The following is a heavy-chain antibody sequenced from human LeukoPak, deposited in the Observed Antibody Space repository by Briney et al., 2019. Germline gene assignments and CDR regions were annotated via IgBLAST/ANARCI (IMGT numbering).Heavy chain of an antibody. CDR3: ARLKDLEPYSFDY. D-gene: IGHD3-3*01. V-gene: IGHV5-51*01. CDR1: GYSFTSYW. CDR2: IYPDDSDT. J-gene: IGHJ4*02. Sequence: GESLKISCKGSGYSFTSYWIGWVRRMPGKGLEWMGIIYPDDSDTRYSPSFHGQVTISADKSISTAYLQWSSLKASDTAMYYCARLKDLEPYSFDYWGQGTLVTVSS.